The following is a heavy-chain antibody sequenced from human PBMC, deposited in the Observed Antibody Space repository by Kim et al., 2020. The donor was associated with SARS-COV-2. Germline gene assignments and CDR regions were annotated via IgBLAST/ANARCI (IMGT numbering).Heavy chain of an antibody. CDR3: ARGPFGVRYFDY. D-gene: IGHD3-10*01. Sequence: NSNPPLKSRITISVEPSKNQFSLKLSSVTAADTAVYYCARGPFGVRYFDYWGQGTLVTVSS. J-gene: IGHJ4*02. V-gene: IGHV4-34*01.